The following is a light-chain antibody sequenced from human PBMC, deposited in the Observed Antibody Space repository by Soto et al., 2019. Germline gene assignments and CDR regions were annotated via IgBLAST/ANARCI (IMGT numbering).Light chain of an antibody. CDR2: EVS. CDR3: SSYTSSSTLVV. J-gene: IGLJ2*01. V-gene: IGLV2-8*01. CDR1: SSDVGGYNY. Sequence: QSALTQPPSASGSPGQSVTISCTGTSSDVGGYNYVSWYQQHPGKAPKLMIYEVSERPSGVPDRFSGSKSSNTASLTVSGLQAEDEADYYCSSYTSSSTLVVFGGGTQLTVL.